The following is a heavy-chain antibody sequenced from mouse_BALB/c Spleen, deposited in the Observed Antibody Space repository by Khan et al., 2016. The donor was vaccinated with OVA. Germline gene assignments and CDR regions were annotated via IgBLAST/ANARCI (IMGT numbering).Heavy chain of an antibody. V-gene: IGHV3-2*02. J-gene: IGHJ2*01. CDR1: GYSITSDYA. CDR3: ARISGGDFDY. CDR2: ISYSGNT. D-gene: IGHD4-1*01. Sequence: DVQLQESGPGLVKPSQSLSLTCTVTGYSITSDYAWNWIRQFPGNELEWMGFISYSGNTNYNPSLKSRISITRDTSENQFFLQLNSVTTEDTATYYCARISGGDFDYWGQGTTLTVSS.